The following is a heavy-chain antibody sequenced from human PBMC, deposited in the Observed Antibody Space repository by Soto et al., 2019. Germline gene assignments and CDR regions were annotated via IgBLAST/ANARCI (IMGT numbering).Heavy chain of an antibody. D-gene: IGHD6-13*01. Sequence: GGSLRLSCAASGFTFSSYSMNWVRQAPGKGLEWVSYISSSSSTIYYADSVKGRFTISRDNAKNSLYLQMNSLRAEDTAVYYCARPGSWGSSWLFDYWGQGTLVTVSS. J-gene: IGHJ4*02. V-gene: IGHV3-48*01. CDR2: ISSSSSTI. CDR3: ARPGSWGSSWLFDY. CDR1: GFTFSSYS.